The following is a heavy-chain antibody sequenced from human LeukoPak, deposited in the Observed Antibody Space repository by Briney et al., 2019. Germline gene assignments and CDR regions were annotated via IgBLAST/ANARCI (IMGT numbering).Heavy chain of an antibody. V-gene: IGHV4-34*01. Sequence: SETLSLTCAVYGGSFSGYYWSWIRQPPGKGLEWIGEINHSGSTNYNPSLKSRVTISVDTSKNQFSLKLSSVTAADTAVYYCARRIRSWFGSGRGTFDYWGQGTLVTVSS. CDR3: ARRIRSWFGSGRGTFDY. J-gene: IGHJ4*02. D-gene: IGHD3-10*01. CDR1: GGSFSGYY. CDR2: INHSGST.